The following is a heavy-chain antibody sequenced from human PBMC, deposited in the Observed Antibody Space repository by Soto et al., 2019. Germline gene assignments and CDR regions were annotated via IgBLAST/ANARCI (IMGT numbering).Heavy chain of an antibody. D-gene: IGHD3-10*01. CDR2: MNPNSGNT. CDR3: AITHLRFGEHHY. V-gene: IGHV1-8*01. CDR1: GYTFTSYD. Sequence: QVQLVQSGAEVKKPGASVKVSCKASGYTFTSYDINWVRQATGQGLEWMGWMNPNSGNTGYAQKVQGRVTMTRNTTISTAYMELSSLSSEDTAVYYCAITHLRFGEHHYWGQGTLVTVSS. J-gene: IGHJ4*02.